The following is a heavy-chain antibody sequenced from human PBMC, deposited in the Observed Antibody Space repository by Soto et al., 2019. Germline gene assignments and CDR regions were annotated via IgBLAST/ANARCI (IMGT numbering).Heavy chain of an antibody. V-gene: IGHV1-69*13. CDR1: GGTFSRYA. CDR3: ARVVAAAAGSYYFDY. CDR2: IIPIFGTA. D-gene: IGHD6-13*01. J-gene: IGHJ4*02. Sequence: ASVKVSCKASGGTFSRYAISWVRQAPGQGLEWMGGIIPIFGTANYAQKFQGRVTITADESTSTAYMELSSLRSEDTAVYYCARVVAAAAGSYYFDYWGQGTRFTVS.